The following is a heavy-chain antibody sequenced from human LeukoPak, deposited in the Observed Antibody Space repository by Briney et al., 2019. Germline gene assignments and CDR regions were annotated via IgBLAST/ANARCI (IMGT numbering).Heavy chain of an antibody. V-gene: IGHV4-34*01. D-gene: IGHD3-3*01. J-gene: IGHJ4*02. CDR1: GESFSGYY. CDR3: ARVPYDFWSGYYVDY. CDR2: INHSGST. Sequence: SETLSLTCAVYGESFSGYYWSWIRQPPGKGLEWIGEINHSGSTNYNPSLKSRVTISVDTSKNQFSLKLSSVTAADTAVYYCARVPYDFWSGYYVDYWGQGTLVTVSS.